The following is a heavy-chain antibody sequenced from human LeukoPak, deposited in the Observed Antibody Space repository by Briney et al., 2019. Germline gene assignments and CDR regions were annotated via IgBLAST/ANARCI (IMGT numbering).Heavy chain of an antibody. J-gene: IGHJ4*02. Sequence: PGGSLRLSCAASGFTFSSYAMSWVRQSPGKGLVWVSRIASDGGGIMYADSVKGRFTISRDDARNTLHLQMNNLRADDTAVYYCVVGGGIYWGRGTLVTVS. D-gene: IGHD1-26*01. CDR1: GFTFSSYA. CDR3: VVGGGIY. V-gene: IGHV3-74*03. CDR2: IASDGGGI.